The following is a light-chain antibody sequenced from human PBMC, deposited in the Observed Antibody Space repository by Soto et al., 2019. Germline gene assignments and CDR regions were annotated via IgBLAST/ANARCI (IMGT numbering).Light chain of an antibody. J-gene: IGLJ2*01. CDR1: SSNIGAGYD. V-gene: IGLV1-40*01. Sequence: QSVLTQPPSVSGAPGQRVTISCTGSSSNIGAGYDVHWYQQLPGTAPKLLIYGNSNRPSGVPDRFSGSKSGTSASLAITGLQAEDGADYYCQSYDSSLGGLVFGGGTKLTVL. CDR3: QSYDSSLGGLV. CDR2: GNS.